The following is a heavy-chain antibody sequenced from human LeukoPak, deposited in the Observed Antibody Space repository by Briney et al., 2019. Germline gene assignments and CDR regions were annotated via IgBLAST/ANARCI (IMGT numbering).Heavy chain of an antibody. D-gene: IGHD5-12*01. CDR1: GGSISSSNW. Sequence: PSETLSLTCAVSGGSISSSNWWTWVRQPPGKGLEWLGEINHRGTTHFTPSLKSRVTLSVDKSKNQFSLNLSSVTAADTAVFYCGRAGIRRGYNGYDIDYWGQGILVTVSS. V-gene: IGHV4-4*02. CDR2: INHRGTT. J-gene: IGHJ4*02. CDR3: GRAGIRRGYNGYDIDY.